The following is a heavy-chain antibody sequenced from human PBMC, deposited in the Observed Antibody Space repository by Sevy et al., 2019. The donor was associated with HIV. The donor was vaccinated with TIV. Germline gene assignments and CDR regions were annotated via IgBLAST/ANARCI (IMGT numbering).Heavy chain of an antibody. CDR2: IQYDGSIQ. CDR3: AKRGSKSGYALGY. Sequence: GGSLRLSCIESGFTLSNYDIHWVRQAASKGLEWVAFIQYDGSIQYYADSVKGRFTISRDNSKNTLYLQMNSLRPEDTAIYYCAKRGSKSGYALGYWGQGTLVTVSS. V-gene: IGHV3-30*02. J-gene: IGHJ4*02. CDR1: GFTLSNYD. D-gene: IGHD5-12*01.